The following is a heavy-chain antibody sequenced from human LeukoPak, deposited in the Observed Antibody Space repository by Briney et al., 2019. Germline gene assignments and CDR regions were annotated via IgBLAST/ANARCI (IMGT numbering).Heavy chain of an antibody. V-gene: IGHV4-30-4*08. J-gene: IGHJ4*02. CDR1: GGSISSGDYY. CDR2: IYYSGST. Sequence: SETLSLTCTVSGGSISSGDYYWSWIGQPPGKGLEWVGYIYYSGSTYYNPSLKSRVTISVDTSKNQFSLKLSSVTAADTAVYYCARDPRRPATEDYWGKGTLVTVSS. CDR3: ARDPRRPATEDY. D-gene: IGHD2-2*01.